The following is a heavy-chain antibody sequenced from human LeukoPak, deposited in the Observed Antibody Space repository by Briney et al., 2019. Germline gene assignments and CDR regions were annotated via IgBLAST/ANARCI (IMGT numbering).Heavy chain of an antibody. Sequence: GGSLRLSCAASGFTFSSYGMHWVRQAPGKGLEWVAFIRYDGSNKYYADSVKGRFTISRDNSKNTLYLQMNSLRAEDTAVYYCAKDRVVPAAMLGYFDYWGQGTLVTVSS. CDR2: IRYDGSNK. V-gene: IGHV3-30*02. CDR3: AKDRVVPAAMLGYFDY. J-gene: IGHJ4*02. CDR1: GFTFSSYG. D-gene: IGHD2-2*01.